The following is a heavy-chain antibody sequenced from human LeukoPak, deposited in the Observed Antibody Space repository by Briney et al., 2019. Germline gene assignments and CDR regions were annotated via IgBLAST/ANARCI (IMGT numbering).Heavy chain of an antibody. D-gene: IGHD3-10*01. V-gene: IGHV4-39*01. CDR1: GVSIISSSYY. CDR3: ARHENGDNYFDN. Sequence: SETLSLTCTVSGVSIISSSYYWGWIRQPPGRGLEWIGNIYYSGNPYYNPSLKSRVTISVDTSKNQFSLKLSSVTAADTAVYYCARHENGDNYFDNWGQGTLVSVSA. J-gene: IGHJ4*02. CDR2: IYYSGNP.